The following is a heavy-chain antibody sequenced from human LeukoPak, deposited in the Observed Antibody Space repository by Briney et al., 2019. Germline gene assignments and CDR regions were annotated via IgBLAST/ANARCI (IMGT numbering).Heavy chain of an antibody. D-gene: IGHD3-10*01. CDR2: VYYTGST. CDR3: ARHSGSGSLSRPFDP. V-gene: IGHV4-39*01. CDR1: GASVTSGVFY. J-gene: IGHJ5*02. Sequence: SETLSLTCSVSGASVTSGVFYWGWLRQPPGKGPKWIATVYYTGSTYYNPSLKSRVTISIDTSKNQFSLRLTSVTATDTAIYHCARHSGSGSLSRPFDPWGQGTLVTVSS.